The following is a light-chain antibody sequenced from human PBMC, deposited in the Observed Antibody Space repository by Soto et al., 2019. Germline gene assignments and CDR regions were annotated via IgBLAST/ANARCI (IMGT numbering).Light chain of an antibody. Sequence: QSVLTQSPSVSAAPGQKVTISCSGSSSNIGNNYVSWYQQLPGTAPKLLIYDNNKRPSGIPDRFSGSKSGTSGTLDITGLQTGDAADYYCATWDGSLPGEVFGGGTKLTVL. CDR3: ATWDGSLPGEV. V-gene: IGLV1-51*01. CDR1: SSNIGNNY. J-gene: IGLJ2*01. CDR2: DNN.